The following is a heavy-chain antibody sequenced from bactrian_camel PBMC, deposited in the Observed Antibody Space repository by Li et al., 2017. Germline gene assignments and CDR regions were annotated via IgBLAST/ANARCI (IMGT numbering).Heavy chain of an antibody. CDR2: IYTGGGTT. Sequence: HVQLVESGGGTVQAGESLRLSCVVTGNKYEHMAWFRRAPGKERVRVASIYTGGGTTYYADSVKGRFTISRDNAKNTLSLQMNRLKPEDTGMYYCAAHRGSCVTNSSSYELWGQGTQVTVS. V-gene: IGHV3S54*01. CDR1: GNKYEH. D-gene: IGHD4*01. CDR3: AAHRGSCVTNSSSYEL. J-gene: IGHJ4*01.